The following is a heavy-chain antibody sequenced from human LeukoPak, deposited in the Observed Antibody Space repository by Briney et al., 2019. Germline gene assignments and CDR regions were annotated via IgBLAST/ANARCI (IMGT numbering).Heavy chain of an antibody. Sequence: NPGGSLRLSCAASESTFSSYTMNWVRQAPGKGLEWVSSISSTSDYIYYTDSVKGRFTISRDNAKNSLYLQMNSLRAEDTAVYYCARAAYSYGPRGFDYWGQGTLVTVSS. CDR1: ESTFSSYT. V-gene: IGHV3-21*01. J-gene: IGHJ4*02. D-gene: IGHD5-18*01. CDR2: ISSTSDYI. CDR3: ARAAYSYGPRGFDY.